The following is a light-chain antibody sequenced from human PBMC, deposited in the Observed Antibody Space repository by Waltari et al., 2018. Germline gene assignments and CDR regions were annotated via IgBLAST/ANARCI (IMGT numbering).Light chain of an antibody. V-gene: IGKV3D-15*01. CDR1: PSIGSS. CDR3: QQYNNWPPGT. J-gene: IGKJ1*01. Sequence: TVVTPSPGHLSLSPGERASHACRTSPSIGSSLAWYQQKPGQSPRLLIYHASTRATGIPARFSGSGSETEFTLTISSLQSEDSAVYYCQQYNNWPPGTFGQGTRVEV. CDR2: HAS.